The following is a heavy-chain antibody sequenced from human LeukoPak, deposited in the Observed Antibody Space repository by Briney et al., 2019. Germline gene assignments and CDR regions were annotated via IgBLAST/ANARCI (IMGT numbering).Heavy chain of an antibody. CDR1: GGSISSYY. V-gene: IGHV4-4*07. CDR3: ARGSMAYNYFDP. CDR2: IYSSGNT. Sequence: SETLSLTCTVSGGSISSYYWSWIRQPAGKGLEWIGRIYSSGNTNSNPSLKSRVTISVGTSKSQFSLKLNSVTAADTAVYYCARGSMAYNYFDPWGQGTLVTVSS. D-gene: IGHD6-6*01. J-gene: IGHJ5*02.